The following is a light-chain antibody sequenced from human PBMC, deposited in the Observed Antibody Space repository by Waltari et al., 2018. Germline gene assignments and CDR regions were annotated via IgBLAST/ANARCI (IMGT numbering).Light chain of an antibody. Sequence: SYELTQPPSVSVSPGQTARITCSGDALPRQYSFLYQQRSGQAPVLVIYKDTERPSGIPGRLSGSSSGTRVTLTISGVQAQDEADYYCQSTDNSGTYVVFGGGTKLTVL. V-gene: IGLV3-25*03. J-gene: IGLJ2*01. CDR1: ALPRQY. CDR2: KDT. CDR3: QSTDNSGTYVV.